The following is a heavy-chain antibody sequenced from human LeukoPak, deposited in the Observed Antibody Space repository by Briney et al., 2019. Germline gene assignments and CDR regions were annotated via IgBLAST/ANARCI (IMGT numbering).Heavy chain of an antibody. D-gene: IGHD2-2*01. Sequence: GASVKVSCKASGYTFTGYYMHWVRQAPGQGLEWMGWINPNSGGTNYAQKLQGRVTMTTDTSTSTAYMELRSLRSDDTAVYYCAREGGYCSSTGCYHYNWFDPWGQGTLVTVSS. J-gene: IGHJ5*02. V-gene: IGHV1-2*02. CDR3: AREGGYCSSTGCYHYNWFDP. CDR2: INPNSGGT. CDR1: GYTFTGYY.